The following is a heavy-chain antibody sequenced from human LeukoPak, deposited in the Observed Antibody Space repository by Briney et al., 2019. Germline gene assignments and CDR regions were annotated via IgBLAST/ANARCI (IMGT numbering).Heavy chain of an antibody. CDR1: GGSLSSGDYY. Sequence: SQTLSLTCTVSGGSLSSGDYYWRWLRQPPGTGLEWLGYIYYSGSTYSKPSLRSRATTSVDTPSNQFTLKRSSITAAATAVYYCARATWVRYFDLWGRGTLVTVSS. CDR3: ARATWVRYFDL. CDR2: IYYSGST. D-gene: IGHD7-27*01. V-gene: IGHV4-30-4*08. J-gene: IGHJ2*01.